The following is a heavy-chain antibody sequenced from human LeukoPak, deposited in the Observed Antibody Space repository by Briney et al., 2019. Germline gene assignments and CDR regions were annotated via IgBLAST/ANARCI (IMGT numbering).Heavy chain of an antibody. D-gene: IGHD2-2*01. V-gene: IGHV3-30*02. CDR2: IRYDGNNK. J-gene: IGHJ3*02. CDR3: AGCISKNCDDAIDI. CDR1: GSTFSTYG. Sequence: GGSLRLSCEASGSTFSTYGIHWVRQAPGKGLEWVAFIRYDGNNKDYADSVKGRFTISRDTPKNTLFLQMNSLRPEDTAVYYCAGCISKNCDDAIDIWGHGTMVSVSS.